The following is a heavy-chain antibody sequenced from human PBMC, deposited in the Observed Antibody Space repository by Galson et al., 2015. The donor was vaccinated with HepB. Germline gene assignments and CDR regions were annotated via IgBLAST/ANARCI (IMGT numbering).Heavy chain of an antibody. CDR3: ARGGPWFGERTEYFQN. Sequence: SLSLYCAASGYTFSSKSMNWVRQAPVKGLEWISYISSTSSTIYYADSVKGRFIVSRDNARMSVFLQMNSLRGEDTAVYYCARGGPWFGERTEYFQNWGRGTLVTVSS. D-gene: IGHD3-10*01. V-gene: IGHV3-48*04. J-gene: IGHJ1*01. CDR1: GYTFSSKS. CDR2: ISSTSSTI.